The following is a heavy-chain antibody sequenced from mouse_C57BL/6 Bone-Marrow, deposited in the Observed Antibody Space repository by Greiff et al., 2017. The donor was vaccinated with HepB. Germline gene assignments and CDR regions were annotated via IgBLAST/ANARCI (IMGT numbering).Heavy chain of an antibody. CDR1: GFTFSDYY. Sequence: EVKLVESEGGLVQPGSSMKLSCTASGFTFSDYYMAWVRQVPEKGLEWVANINYDGSSTYYLDSLKSRFIISRDNAKNILYLQMSSLKSEDTATYYGAREQGSTMVTPGYCDVWGTGTTVTVSS. CDR2: INYDGSST. D-gene: IGHD2-2*01. J-gene: IGHJ1*03. V-gene: IGHV5-16*01. CDR3: AREQGSTMVTPGYCDV.